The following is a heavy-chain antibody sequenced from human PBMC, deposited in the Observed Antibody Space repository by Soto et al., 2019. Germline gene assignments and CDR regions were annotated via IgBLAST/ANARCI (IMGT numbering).Heavy chain of an antibody. CDR2: ISGPSIYI. CDR1: GFTFSGYS. J-gene: IGHJ6*02. D-gene: IGHD3-3*01. CDR3: ASVFRKAFNA. V-gene: IGHV3-21*01. Sequence: EVQLVESGGGMVKPGGSLRLSCVASGFTFSGYSINWVRQAPGKGLVWVSYISGPSIYIYYADSVKGRFTISRDNAKSALHLQRSIMGADDTADYYCASVFRKAFNAWGQGTTVSVSS.